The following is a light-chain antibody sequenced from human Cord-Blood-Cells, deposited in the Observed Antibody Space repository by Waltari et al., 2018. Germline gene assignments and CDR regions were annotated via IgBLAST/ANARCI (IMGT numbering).Light chain of an antibody. J-gene: IGLJ2*01. V-gene: IGLV2-8*01. CDR2: DVS. CDR3: SSYAGSNNVV. CDR1: SSAVGGYNY. Sequence: QSALTQPASVSGSPGQSITISCPGTSSAVGGYNYVSWYQQHPGKAPKLMIYDVSNRPSGVPDRFSGSKSGNTASLTVSGLQAEDEADYYCSSYAGSNNVVFGGGTKLTVL.